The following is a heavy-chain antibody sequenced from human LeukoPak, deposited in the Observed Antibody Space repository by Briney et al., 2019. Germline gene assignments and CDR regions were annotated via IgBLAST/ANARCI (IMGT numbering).Heavy chain of an antibody. CDR2: INPNSGGT. D-gene: IGHD5-12*01. Sequence: ASVKVSCKASGYIFTGYYMHWVRQAPGQGLGWMGWINPNSGGTSYAQNFPGRVTMTRDTSISTAYMKLSRLSSDDTAVYYCARDLSWLLDYWGQGTLVTVSS. CDR1: GYIFTGYY. V-gene: IGHV1-2*02. J-gene: IGHJ4*02. CDR3: ARDLSWLLDY.